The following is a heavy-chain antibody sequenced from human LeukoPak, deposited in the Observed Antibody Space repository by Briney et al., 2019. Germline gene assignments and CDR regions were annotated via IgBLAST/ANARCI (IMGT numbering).Heavy chain of an antibody. Sequence: SETLSLTCAVSRGSISSNNWWSWVRQPPGKRLEWVAEIYHSGSTNYNPSLKSRVTISVDKSKNQFSLKLNSVTAADTAMYYCARDSYYFGSGSDNTPYNWFDPWGQGTLVTVSS. D-gene: IGHD3-10*01. CDR1: RGSISSNNW. CDR2: IYHSGST. CDR3: ARDSYYFGSGSDNTPYNWFDP. J-gene: IGHJ5*02. V-gene: IGHV4-4*02.